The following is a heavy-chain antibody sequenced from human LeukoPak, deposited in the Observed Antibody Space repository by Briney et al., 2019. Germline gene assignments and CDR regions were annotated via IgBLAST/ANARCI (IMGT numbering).Heavy chain of an antibody. J-gene: IGHJ3*02. CDR2: IYYSGST. CDR1: GGSISSGDYY. D-gene: IGHD2-21*02. V-gene: IGHV4-30-4*01. Sequence: SQTLSLTCTVSGGSISSGDYYWSWIRQPPGKGLEWIGYIYYSGSTYYNPSLKSRVTISVDTSKNQFSLKLSSVTAADTAVYYCARDRLYCGGDCYSDDAFDIWGQGTMVTVSS. CDR3: ARDRLYCGGDCYSDDAFDI.